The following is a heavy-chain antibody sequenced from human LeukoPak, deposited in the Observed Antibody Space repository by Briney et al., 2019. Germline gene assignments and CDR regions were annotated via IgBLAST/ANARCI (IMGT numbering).Heavy chain of an antibody. CDR2: ISGDGVST. J-gene: IGHJ4*02. CDR3: ARESGKFDY. Sequence: GGSLRLSCVASGLPIADFAMHWVRQAPGKGLEWVSLISGDGVSTFYADSAKGRFSISRDNSKNSLSLEMNSLRTKDTAMYYCARESGKFDYWGQGTLVAVSS. V-gene: IGHV3-43*02. CDR1: GLPIADFA.